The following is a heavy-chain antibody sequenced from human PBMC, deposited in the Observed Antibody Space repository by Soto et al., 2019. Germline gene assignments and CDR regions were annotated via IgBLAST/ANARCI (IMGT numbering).Heavy chain of an antibody. CDR3: ARQGPMPSVAYYFYGMDV. CDR2: IKQDGSEK. D-gene: IGHD2-2*01. J-gene: IGHJ6*02. Sequence: GGSLRLSCAASGFTFSDYWMSWVRQAPGKGLEWVANIKQDGSEKYYVGSVKGRFTISRDSAQNSLSLQMNSLRVEDTAVYYCARQGPMPSVAYYFYGMDVWGQGTTVTVSS. V-gene: IGHV3-7*05. CDR1: GFTFSDYW.